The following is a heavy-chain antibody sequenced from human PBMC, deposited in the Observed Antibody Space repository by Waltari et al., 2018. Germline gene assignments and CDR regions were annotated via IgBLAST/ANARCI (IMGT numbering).Heavy chain of an antibody. V-gene: IGHV1-69*01. CDR2: IIPIFGTA. Sequence: QVQLVQSAAEVKKPGSSVKVSCQASGGTFRSYAISWVRQAPGQGLEWMGGIIPIFGTANYAQKFQGRVTITADESTSTAYMELSSLRSEDTAVYYCARDQSAGHYYYYGMDVWGQGTTVTVSS. J-gene: IGHJ6*02. CDR1: GGTFRSYA. CDR3: ARDQSAGHYYYYGMDV. D-gene: IGHD6-13*01.